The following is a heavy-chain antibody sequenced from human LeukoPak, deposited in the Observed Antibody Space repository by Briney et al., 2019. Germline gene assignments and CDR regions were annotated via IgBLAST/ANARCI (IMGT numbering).Heavy chain of an antibody. V-gene: IGHV5-51*01. J-gene: IGHJ5*02. CDR1: GYTFTSYW. CDR3: ARSSYVPGDWFDP. D-gene: IGHD5-18*01. CDR2: IYPGDSDT. Sequence: ASVKVSCKASGYTFTSYWIGWVRQMPGKGMEWMGIIYPGDSDTRYSPSFQGQVTISADKSISTAYLQWSSLKASDTAMYYCARSSYVPGDWFDPWGQGTLVTVSS.